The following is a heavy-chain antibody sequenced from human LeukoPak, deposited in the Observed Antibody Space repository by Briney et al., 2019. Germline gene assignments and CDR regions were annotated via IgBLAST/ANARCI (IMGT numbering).Heavy chain of an antibody. CDR1: GYTFTSYG. CDR3: ARGDTAMVVRMFDP. CDR2: IIPIFGTA. V-gene: IGHV1-69*13. J-gene: IGHJ5*02. Sequence: GASVKVSCKASGYTFTSYGISWVRQAPGQGLEWMGGIIPIFGTANYAQKFQGRVTITADESTSTAYMELSSLRSEDTAVYYCARGDTAMVVRMFDPWGQGTLVTVSS. D-gene: IGHD5-18*01.